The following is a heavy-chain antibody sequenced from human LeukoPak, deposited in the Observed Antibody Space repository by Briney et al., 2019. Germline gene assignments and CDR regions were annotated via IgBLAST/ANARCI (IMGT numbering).Heavy chain of an antibody. Sequence: PGGSLRLSCAASGFTFSSYAMSWVRQAPGKGLEWVSAISGSSGGSTYYADSVKGRFTISRDNSKNTLYLQMNSLRAEDTAVYYCANFIAAAGTWFDPWGQGTLVTVSS. CDR3: ANFIAAAGTWFDP. J-gene: IGHJ5*02. CDR1: GFTFSSYA. D-gene: IGHD6-13*01. CDR2: ISGSSGGST. V-gene: IGHV3-23*01.